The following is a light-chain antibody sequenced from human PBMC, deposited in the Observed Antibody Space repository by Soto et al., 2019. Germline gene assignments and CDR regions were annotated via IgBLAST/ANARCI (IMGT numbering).Light chain of an antibody. J-gene: IGKJ2*01. V-gene: IGKV1-39*01. CDR3: QQSYSTPYT. Sequence: DIQMTQSPSSLSASVGDRVTITCRASQSISSYLTWYQQKPGNAPKLLIYAASSLHSGVPSRFSGSGSGTDFPLTIRSLQTEDFATYYCQQSYSTPYTFGQGTKLEIK. CDR2: AAS. CDR1: QSISSY.